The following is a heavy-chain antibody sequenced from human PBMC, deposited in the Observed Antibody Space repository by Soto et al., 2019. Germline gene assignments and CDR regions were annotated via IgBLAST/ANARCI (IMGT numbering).Heavy chain of an antibody. CDR1: AFTFSTYA. Sequence: SLRLSCAASAFTFSTYAMSWVRQAPGKGLQWVGKIKKDGSEKYYVDSVKGRFTISRENAENSVHLQMDSLSVEDTAVYYCAREGDYVWGSYLDYWGQG. CDR3: AREGDYVWGSYLDY. J-gene: IGHJ4*02. CDR2: IKKDGSEK. D-gene: IGHD3-16*02. V-gene: IGHV3-7*01.